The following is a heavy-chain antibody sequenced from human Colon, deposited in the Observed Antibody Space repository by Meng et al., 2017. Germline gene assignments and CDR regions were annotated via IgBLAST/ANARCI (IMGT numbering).Heavy chain of an antibody. V-gene: IGHV4-4*02. Sequence: VQLQDSCRGLVKPSGTLSLTCAGSGTSISRSNWWTWVRQAPGKGLEWIGEIYHIGSTNYNPSLKSRVTILVDESKNEFSLKLTSVTAADTAVYYCARENDSGNSYDHWGRGTLVTVSS. CDR2: IYHIGST. J-gene: IGHJ4*02. D-gene: IGHD3-10*01. CDR3: ARENDSGNSYDH. CDR1: GTSISRSNW.